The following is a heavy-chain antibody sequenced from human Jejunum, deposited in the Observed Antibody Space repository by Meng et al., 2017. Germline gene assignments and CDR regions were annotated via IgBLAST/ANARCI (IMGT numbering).Heavy chain of an antibody. CDR1: GGSVSSNNDG. J-gene: IGHJ4*02. CDR2: GST. Sequence: QRQLQGSGPGLVRLSETLSPPCTVSGGSVSSNNDGWGWIRQPPGKGLEWIGYGSTNHNPSLKSRVTISVDTSKNQFFLTLNSVTAADTAIYYCARDNWGSLDYWGQGILVTVSS. D-gene: IGHD7-27*01. V-gene: IGHV4-61*01. CDR3: ARDNWGSLDY.